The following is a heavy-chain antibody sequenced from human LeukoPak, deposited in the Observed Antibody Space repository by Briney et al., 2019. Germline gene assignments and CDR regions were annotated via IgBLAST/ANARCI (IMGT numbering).Heavy chain of an antibody. D-gene: IGHD3-22*01. V-gene: IGHV3-11*01. CDR2: ISSSGSTI. J-gene: IGHJ4*02. Sequence: GGSLRLSCAASGFTFSDYYMSWIRQAPGQGLLRGSYISSSGSTIYYADSVKGRFTISRDNAKNSLYLQMNSLRAEDTAVYYCARDRGLDYYDSSGYFWGQGTLVTVSS. CDR3: ARDRGLDYYDSSGYF. CDR1: GFTFSDYY.